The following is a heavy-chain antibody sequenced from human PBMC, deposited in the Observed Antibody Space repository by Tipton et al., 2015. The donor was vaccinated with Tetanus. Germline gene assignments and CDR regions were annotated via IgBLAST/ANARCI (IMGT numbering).Heavy chain of an antibody. Sequence: QLVQSGGEVKKPGESLKISCKGSGYIFNNYWIGWVRQKPGKGLEWMGIIYPGDSDTRYSPSFQGQVTISVDKSINTAYLQWGSLKAWDTSMFYCARAHCTDGVCNFDFWGQGALVTVAS. V-gene: IGHV5-51*01. J-gene: IGHJ4*02. CDR3: ARAHCTDGVCNFDF. CDR2: IYPGDSDT. D-gene: IGHD2-8*01. CDR1: GYIFNNYW.